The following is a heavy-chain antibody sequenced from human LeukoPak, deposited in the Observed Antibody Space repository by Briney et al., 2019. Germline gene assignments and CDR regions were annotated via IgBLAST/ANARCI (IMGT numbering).Heavy chain of an antibody. CDR1: GVTFSPYY. D-gene: IGHD2-8*01. Sequence: GRSLRLSCVVSGVTFSPYYMTWYRKAPGPGLEWVANLSQDGSVQLYGDSVRGRFTISRDNAKNSVYIQMNSLRVEDTAMYYCARDHNVADVWGQGTMVTVS. CDR2: LSQDGSVQ. CDR3: ARDHNVADV. J-gene: IGHJ3*01. V-gene: IGHV3-7*01.